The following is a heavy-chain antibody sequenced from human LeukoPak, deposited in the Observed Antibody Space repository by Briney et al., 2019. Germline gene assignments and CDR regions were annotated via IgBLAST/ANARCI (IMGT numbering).Heavy chain of an antibody. CDR2: IYHSGST. CDR1: GGSISSGGYS. Sequence: SETLSLTCAVSGGSISSGGYSWSWIRQPPGKGLEWIGYIYHSGSTYYNPSLKSRVTMSVDTSKNQFSLKLSSVTAADTAVYYCARSGSFFPLYYFDYWGQGTLVTVSS. D-gene: IGHD1-26*01. CDR3: ARSGSFFPLYYFDY. J-gene: IGHJ4*02. V-gene: IGHV4-30-2*02.